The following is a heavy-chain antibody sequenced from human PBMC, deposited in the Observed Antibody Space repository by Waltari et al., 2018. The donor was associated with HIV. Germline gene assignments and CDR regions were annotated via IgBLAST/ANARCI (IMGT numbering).Heavy chain of an antibody. V-gene: IGHV4-34*01. Sequence: QVQLQQWGAGLLKPSETLSLTCTVYGGSFSGYYWTWIRQPPGKGLEWFGEVNHSGTPTYNPSLKSRVTISVDTSKNQFSLKLSSVTAADTAVYYCARGEGWLTPFDSWGQGTLVTVSS. J-gene: IGHJ4*02. CDR2: VNHSGTP. CDR3: ARGEGWLTPFDS. CDR1: GGSFSGYY. D-gene: IGHD3-22*01.